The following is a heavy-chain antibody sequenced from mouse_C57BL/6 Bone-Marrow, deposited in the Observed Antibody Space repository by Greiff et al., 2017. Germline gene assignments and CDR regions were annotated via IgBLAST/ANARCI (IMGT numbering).Heavy chain of an antibody. CDR1: GYAFTNYL. Sequence: QVQLKQSGAELVRPGTSVKVSCKASGYAFTNYLIEWVKQRPGQGLEWIGVINPGSGGTNYNEKFKGKATLTADKSSSTAYMQLSSLTSEDSAVYFCARPDDGYSSWFAYWGQGTLVTVSA. CDR3: ARPDDGYSSWFAY. V-gene: IGHV1-54*01. J-gene: IGHJ3*01. CDR2: INPGSGGT. D-gene: IGHD2-3*01.